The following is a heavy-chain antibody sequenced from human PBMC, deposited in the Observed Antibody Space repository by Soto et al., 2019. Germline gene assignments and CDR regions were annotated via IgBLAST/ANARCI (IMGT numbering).Heavy chain of an antibody. J-gene: IGHJ4*02. Sequence: GGSLRLSCAASGFTFSSYGMHWVRQAPGKGLEWVAVIWYDGSNKYYADSVKGRFTISRDNSRNTLYLQINSLRAEDTAIYYCARDPGSSWYHIDYWGQGTLVTVSS. CDR3: ARDPGSSWYHIDY. CDR2: IWYDGSNK. D-gene: IGHD6-13*01. CDR1: GFTFSSYG. V-gene: IGHV3-33*01.